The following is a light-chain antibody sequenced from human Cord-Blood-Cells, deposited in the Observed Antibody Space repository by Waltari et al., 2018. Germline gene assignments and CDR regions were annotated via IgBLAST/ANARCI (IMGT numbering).Light chain of an antibody. CDR3: QQYNSYSWT. Sequence: DIQMTQSPSTLSASVGDRVTITCRASQSLSSWLAWYQQKPGKAPKLLIYDASSLESGVPPRFSGSGSGTEFTLTISSLQPDDFATYYCQQYNSYSWTFGQWTKVEIK. J-gene: IGKJ1*01. V-gene: IGKV1-5*01. CDR1: QSLSSW. CDR2: DAS.